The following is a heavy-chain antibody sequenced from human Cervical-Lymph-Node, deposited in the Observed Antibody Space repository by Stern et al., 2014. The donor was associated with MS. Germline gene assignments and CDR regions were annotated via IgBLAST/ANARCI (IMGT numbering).Heavy chain of an antibody. J-gene: IGHJ4*02. D-gene: IGHD4-11*01. V-gene: IGHV7-4-1*02. CDR1: GYTFTRYS. CDR2: INTKTGNA. CDR3: AREPSYSTNVNNY. Sequence: VQLVESGSELKKPGASVVLSCKASGYTFTRYSMNWVRQAPGQGLEWMGRINTKTGNATFAQGFTGRFVISLDTSVSTASLQINSLKPEDTAIYYCAREPSYSTNVNNYWGQGTLVTVSS.